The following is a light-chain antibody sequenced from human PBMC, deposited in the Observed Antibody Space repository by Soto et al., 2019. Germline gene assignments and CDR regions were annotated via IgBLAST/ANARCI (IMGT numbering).Light chain of an antibody. J-gene: IGLJ1*01. CDR3: SSYASNTILFV. CDR1: NIDVGGYNY. CDR2: EVT. Sequence: QSALTQPPSASGSPGQSVTISCTGTNIDVGGYNYVAWYQQHPGTAPKVIIYEVTKRPPGVPDRFIGSKSGNTASLTISGLQAEDEADYFCSSYASNTILFVFGTGTKVTVL. V-gene: IGLV2-8*01.